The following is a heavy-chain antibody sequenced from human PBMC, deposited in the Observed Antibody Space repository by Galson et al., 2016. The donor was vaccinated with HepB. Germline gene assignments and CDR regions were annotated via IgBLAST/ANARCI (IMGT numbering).Heavy chain of an antibody. V-gene: IGHV5-10-1*01. Sequence: QSGAEVKKPGESLGISCKASGYSFTSHWINWVRQMPGKGLEWMGRIDPSDSFTSYSPSFEGHVTISVDKSINTAYLQWSRLKASDTALYYCARLGSIVVTETPSDPNPGLDVWGQGTTVTVSS. J-gene: IGHJ6*02. D-gene: IGHD2-15*01. CDR3: ARLGSIVVTETPSDPNPGLDV. CDR1: GYSFTSHW. CDR2: IDPSDSFT.